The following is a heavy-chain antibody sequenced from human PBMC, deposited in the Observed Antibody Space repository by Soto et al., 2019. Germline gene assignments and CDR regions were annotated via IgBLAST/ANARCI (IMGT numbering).Heavy chain of an antibody. Sequence: GGSLRLSCVGSGFTFSTYSINWVRQAPGKGPEWVSSISSRSDIYYADSVKGRFTISRDNAKNSVSLQMNSLRAEDTAVYYCAREYTAWPLAYGLDVWGQGTTVTVSS. CDR1: GFTFSTYS. CDR3: AREYTAWPLAYGLDV. V-gene: IGHV3-21*01. CDR2: ISSRSDI. D-gene: IGHD2-2*02. J-gene: IGHJ6*02.